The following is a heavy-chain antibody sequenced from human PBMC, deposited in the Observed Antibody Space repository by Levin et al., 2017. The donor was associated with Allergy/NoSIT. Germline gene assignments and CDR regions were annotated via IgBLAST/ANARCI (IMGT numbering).Heavy chain of an antibody. CDR3: AREYSSSSGLWFDP. CDR2: TYYRSKWYN. CDR1: GDSVSSNSAA. J-gene: IGHJ5*02. D-gene: IGHD6-6*01. V-gene: IGHV6-1*01. Sequence: SLETLSLTCAISGDSVSSNSAAWNWIRQSPSRGLEWLGRTYYRSKWYNDYAVSVKSRITINPDTSKNQFSLQLNSVTPEDTAVYYCAREYSSSSGLWFDPWGQGTLVTVSS.